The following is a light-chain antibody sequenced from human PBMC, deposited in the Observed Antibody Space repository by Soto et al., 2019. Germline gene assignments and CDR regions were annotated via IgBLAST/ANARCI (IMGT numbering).Light chain of an antibody. CDR3: QQYNSYQYT. Sequence: DIQMTQSPSTLSASVGDRVTITCRASQSIRSWLAWYQQKPGKAPKLLIYKASSLESGVPSRFSGSGSGTEFTLPISSLQPDDFAIYYCQQYNSYQYTFGQGTQLEIK. V-gene: IGKV1-5*03. CDR2: KAS. J-gene: IGKJ2*01. CDR1: QSIRSW.